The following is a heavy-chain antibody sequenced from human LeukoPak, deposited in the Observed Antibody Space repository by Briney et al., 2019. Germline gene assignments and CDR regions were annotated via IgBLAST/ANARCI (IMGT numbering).Heavy chain of an antibody. CDR3: AREWDNCGGDCYPPGYAFDI. D-gene: IGHD2-21*02. Sequence: GRSLRLSCAASGFTFSSYGMHWVRQAPGKGLEWVAVIWYDGSNKYYADSVKRRFTISRDNSKNTLYLQMNSLRAEDTAVYYCAREWDNCGGDCYPPGYAFDIWGQGTMVTVSS. CDR1: GFTFSSYG. J-gene: IGHJ3*02. V-gene: IGHV3-33*01. CDR2: IWYDGSNK.